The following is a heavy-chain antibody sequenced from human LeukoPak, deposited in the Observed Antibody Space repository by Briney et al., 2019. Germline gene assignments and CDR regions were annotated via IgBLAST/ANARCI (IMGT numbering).Heavy chain of an antibody. CDR1: GGTFSSYA. CDR2: IIPIFGTA. V-gene: IGHV1-69*01. D-gene: IGHD4-17*01. J-gene: IGHJ4*02. CDR3: ARGARSRVTTEFYFDY. Sequence: SVKVSCKASGGTFSSYAISWVRPAPGQGLEWMGGIIPIFGTANYAQKFQGRVTITADESTSTAYMELSSLRSEDTAVYYCARGARSRVTTEFYFDYWGQGTLVTVSS.